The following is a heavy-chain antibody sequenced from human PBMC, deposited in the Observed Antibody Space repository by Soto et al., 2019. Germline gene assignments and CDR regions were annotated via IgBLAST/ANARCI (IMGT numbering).Heavy chain of an antibody. CDR3: ARPTTGSSPDY. V-gene: IGHV5-51*01. D-gene: IGHD6-13*01. J-gene: IGHJ4*02. CDR2: IYPGDSET. Sequence: GESLKISCQGSGYSFTTSWIGWVRQMPGKGLEWMAIIYPGDSETRYIPSFQGQVTISVDKSITTTYPQWSSLKASDTAVYYCARPTTGSSPDYWGQGTQVTVSS. CDR1: GYSFTTSW.